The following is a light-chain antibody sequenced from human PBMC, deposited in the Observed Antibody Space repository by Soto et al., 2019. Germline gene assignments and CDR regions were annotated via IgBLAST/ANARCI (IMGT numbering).Light chain of an antibody. CDR3: AAWDDSLNGWV. CDR1: SSNIGSNT. CDR2: SNN. V-gene: IGLV1-44*01. Sequence: QSVLTQPPSASGTPGQRVTISCSGSSSNIGSNTVNWYQQLPGTDPKLLIYSNNQRPSGVPDRFSGSKSGTSASLAIIGRQSEDEAAYYCAAWDDSLNGWVFGGGTKLTVL. J-gene: IGLJ3*02.